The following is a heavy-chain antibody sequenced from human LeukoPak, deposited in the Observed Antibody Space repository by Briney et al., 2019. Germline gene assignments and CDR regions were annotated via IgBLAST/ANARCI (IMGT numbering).Heavy chain of an antibody. V-gene: IGHV1-2*02. CDR3: AREADIVSFDL. D-gene: IGHD3-16*02. CDR2: NDPNSGGT. J-gene: IGHJ2*01. Sequence: ASVKVSCKASGYTFTVNHVHWVRQAPGQGLEWMGWNDPNSGGTKYALKFQDRVAMTSDTSISTAYMELSGLRSDDTAVYFCAREADIVSFDLWGRGTRVTVSS. CDR1: GYTFTVNH.